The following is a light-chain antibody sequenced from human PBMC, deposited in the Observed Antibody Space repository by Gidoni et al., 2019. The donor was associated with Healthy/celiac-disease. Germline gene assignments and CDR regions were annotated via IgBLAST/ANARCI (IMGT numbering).Light chain of an antibody. J-gene: IGKJ4*01. V-gene: IGKV4-1*01. Sequence: DIVLTQSPDSLAVSLGERAPINCKSSQSVLYSSNNKNYLAWYQQKPGQPPKLLIYGASTREAGVPDRFSGSGSGTDFTLTISSLQAEDVAVYYCQKYYSTLTFGGGTKVEIK. CDR2: GAS. CDR1: QSVLYSSNNKNY. CDR3: QKYYSTLT.